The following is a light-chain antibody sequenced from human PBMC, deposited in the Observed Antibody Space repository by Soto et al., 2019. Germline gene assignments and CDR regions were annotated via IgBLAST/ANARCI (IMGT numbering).Light chain of an antibody. V-gene: IGKV3D-15*01. CDR2: HAS. Sequence: EIVMTQSPATLSVSPGEKATLSCRASQSVGTSLAWYQQKPGQAPRLLLYHASIRAAGIPARFSGSGSGTEFTLTISSLQSEDFAVYHCQQYNNWPPWTFGQGTKVEIK. CDR1: QSVGTS. J-gene: IGKJ1*01. CDR3: QQYNNWPPWT.